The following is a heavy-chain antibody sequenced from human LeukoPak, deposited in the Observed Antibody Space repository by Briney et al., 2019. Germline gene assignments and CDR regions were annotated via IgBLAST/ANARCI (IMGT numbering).Heavy chain of an antibody. CDR1: GYSISSGYY. V-gene: IGHV4-38-2*02. D-gene: IGHD6-13*01. Sequence: KPSETLSLTCTVSGYSISSGYYWGWIRQPPGKGLEWIGSIYHSGSTYYNPSLKSRVTISVDTSKNQFSLKLSSVTAADTAMYYCAPYSSSLGWFDPWGQGTLVTVSS. CDR3: APYSSSLGWFDP. CDR2: IYHSGST. J-gene: IGHJ5*02.